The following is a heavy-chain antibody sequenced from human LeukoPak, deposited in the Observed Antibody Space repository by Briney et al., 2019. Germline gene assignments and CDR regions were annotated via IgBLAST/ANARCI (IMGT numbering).Heavy chain of an antibody. CDR2: ISSSSSYI. D-gene: IGHD6-13*01. CDR1: GFTFSSYS. J-gene: IGHJ4*02. CDR3: ARSFDSSSWYFIATNFDY. Sequence: GGSLRLSCAASGFTFSSYSMNWVRQAPGKGLEWVSSISSSSSYIYYADSVKGRFTISRDNAKNSLYLQMNSLRAEDTAVYYCARSFDSSSWYFIATNFDYWGQGTLVTVFS. V-gene: IGHV3-21*01.